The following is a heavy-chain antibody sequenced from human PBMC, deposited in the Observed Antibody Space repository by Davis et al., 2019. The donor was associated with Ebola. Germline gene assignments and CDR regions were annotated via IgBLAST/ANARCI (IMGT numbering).Heavy chain of an antibody. CDR1: GYTFTGYY. Sequence: ASVKVSCKASGYTFTGYYMHWVRQAPGQGLEWMGWINPNSGGTNYAQKFQGRVTMTRDTSISTAYMELSRLRSDDTAVYYCARPPRAGTLDDDYWGQGTLVTVSS. CDR2: INPNSGGT. V-gene: IGHV1-2*02. J-gene: IGHJ4*02. D-gene: IGHD6-19*01. CDR3: ARPPRAGTLDDDY.